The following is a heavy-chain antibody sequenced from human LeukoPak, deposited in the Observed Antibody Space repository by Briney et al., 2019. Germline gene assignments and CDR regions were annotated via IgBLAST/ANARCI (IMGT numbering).Heavy chain of an antibody. J-gene: IGHJ2*01. CDR1: GGPISTGDYF. CDR2: IYTTGST. V-gene: IGHV4-61*02. D-gene: IGHD6-13*01. Sequence: SETLSLTCIVSGGPISTGDYFCRWIRQPAGKGLEWIGRIYTTGSTNYNPSLKSRVTISVDTSKNPFSLKLSSVTAADTAVYYCARVYYSNSYDYWYFDLWGRGTLVTVSS. CDR3: ARVYYSNSYDYWYFDL.